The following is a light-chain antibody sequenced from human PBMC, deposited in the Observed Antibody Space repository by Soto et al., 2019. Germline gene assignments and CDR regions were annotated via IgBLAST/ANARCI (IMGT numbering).Light chain of an antibody. Sequence: QSALTQPASVSGSPGQSITISCTGTSSDVGDYNSVSWYQQQPGKAPKLMIYAVSNRPSGVSNRFSGSKSGNTASLTISGLQAEDEADYYCGSYTTSITVIFGGGTKLTVL. CDR3: GSYTTSITVI. J-gene: IGLJ2*01. V-gene: IGLV2-14*03. CDR1: SSDVGDYNS. CDR2: AVS.